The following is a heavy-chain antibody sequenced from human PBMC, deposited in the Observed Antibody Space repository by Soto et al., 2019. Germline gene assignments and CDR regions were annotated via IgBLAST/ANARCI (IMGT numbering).Heavy chain of an antibody. J-gene: IGHJ6*01. CDR2: ISRSSTGI. CDR1: GFTFSRYS. V-gene: IGHV3-48*02. D-gene: IGHD3-10*01. Sequence: EVQLVESGGGLVQPGGSLRLSCAASGFTFSRYSMSWVRQAPGKGLEWVSYISRSSTGIHYADSVKGRFTISRDDVTNSMHLQMNRLRDGDTAVYYCARAVTWGLDVWGQGTTVSISS. CDR3: ARAVTWGLDV.